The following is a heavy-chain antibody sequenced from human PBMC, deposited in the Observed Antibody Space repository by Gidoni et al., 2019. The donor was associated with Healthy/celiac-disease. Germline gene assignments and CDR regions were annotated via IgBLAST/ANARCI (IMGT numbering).Heavy chain of an antibody. CDR2: ISYDGSNK. Sequence: QVQLVESGGGVVQPGRSLSLSCAASGFPFSSYGMHWGRQAPGKGLEWVAVISYDGSNKYYADSVKGRFTISRDNSKNTLYLQMNSLRAEDTAVYYCAKGPAYCGGDCYYYWGQGTLVTVSS. CDR3: AKGPAYCGGDCYYY. D-gene: IGHD2-21*02. CDR1: GFPFSSYG. J-gene: IGHJ4*02. V-gene: IGHV3-30*18.